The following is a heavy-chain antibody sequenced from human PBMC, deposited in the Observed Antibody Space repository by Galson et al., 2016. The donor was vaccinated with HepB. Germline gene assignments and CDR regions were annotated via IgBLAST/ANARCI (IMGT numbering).Heavy chain of an antibody. J-gene: IGHJ4*02. CDR3: ARGRRYDFWSGYPPFDY. CDR2: ISYDGSNK. CDR1: GFTFSSYA. V-gene: IGHV3-30-3*01. Sequence: SLRLSCAASGFTFSSYAMSWVRQAPGKGLEWVAVISYDGSNKYYADSVKGRFTISRDNSKNTLYLQMNSLRAEDTAVYYCARGRRYDFWSGYPPFDYWGQGTLVTVSS. D-gene: IGHD3-3*01.